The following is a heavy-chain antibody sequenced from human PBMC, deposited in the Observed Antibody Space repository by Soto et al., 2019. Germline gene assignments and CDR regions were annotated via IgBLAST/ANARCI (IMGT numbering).Heavy chain of an antibody. CDR2: IRSKAYGGTT. CDR1: GFTFVDYA. J-gene: IGHJ6*02. V-gene: IGHV3-49*04. CDR3: TRGTRPYGMDV. D-gene: IGHD6-6*01. Sequence: GGSLRLSCTGSGFTFVDYAMSWGRRAPGKGLEWVGFIRSKAYGGTTEWAASVRGRFTFSRDDSKRIAYLQMNSLKTEDTGVDWCTRGTRPYGMDVWGQGTTVTVSS.